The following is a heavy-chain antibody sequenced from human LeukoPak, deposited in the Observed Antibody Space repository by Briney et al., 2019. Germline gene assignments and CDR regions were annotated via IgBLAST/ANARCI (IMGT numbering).Heavy chain of an antibody. CDR3: ARDGGTSFDY. CDR2: ISSSSSTI. Sequence: PGGSLRLSCAASGFTVSSSYMSWVRQAPGKGLEWVSYISSSSSTIYYADSVKGRFTISRDNAKNSLYLQMNSLRAEDTAVYYCARDGGTSFDYWGQGTLVTVSS. CDR1: GFTVSSSY. V-gene: IGHV3-48*04. J-gene: IGHJ4*02. D-gene: IGHD3-16*01.